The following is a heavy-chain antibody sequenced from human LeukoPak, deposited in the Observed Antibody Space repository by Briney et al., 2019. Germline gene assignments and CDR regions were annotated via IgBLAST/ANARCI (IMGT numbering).Heavy chain of an antibody. V-gene: IGHV3-23*01. J-gene: IGHJ3*02. CDR1: GFTLSSYA. Sequence: PGGSLRLSCAASGFTLSSYAISWVRQAPGKELEWVSAIGGSGGSTYYADSVKGRFTISRDNAKNSLYLQMNSLRAEDTAVYYCARESGYSYDDAFDIWGQGTMVTVSS. D-gene: IGHD5-18*01. CDR2: IGGSGGST. CDR3: ARESGYSYDDAFDI.